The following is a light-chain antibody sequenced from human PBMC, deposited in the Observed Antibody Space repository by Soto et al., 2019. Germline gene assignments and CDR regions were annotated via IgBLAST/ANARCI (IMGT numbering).Light chain of an antibody. Sequence: LTQPASVSESPGQSITISCIGTSSDVGAYDHVSWYQHHPGKAPRLIIYEVVQRPSGVPDRFSGSKSGNTASLTVSGLQAADEADYFCKSYAGSNTYVFGSGTKVTVL. J-gene: IGLJ1*01. V-gene: IGLV2-8*01. CDR2: EVV. CDR3: KSYAGSNTYV. CDR1: SSDVGAYDH.